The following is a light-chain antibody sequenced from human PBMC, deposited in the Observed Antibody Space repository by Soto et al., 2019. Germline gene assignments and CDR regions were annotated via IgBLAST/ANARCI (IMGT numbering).Light chain of an antibody. J-gene: IGKJ3*01. CDR1: QSVSNN. CDR2: GAS. V-gene: IGKV3-15*01. Sequence: EIVLTQSPAMLYVFPGEKATLSCGASQSVSNNLAWYHQKPGQAPRPLIYGASTRATGVPARFSGSGSGTEFTLTISSLQSEDSAIYYCQQYSSWAFTFGPGTKVAI. CDR3: QQYSSWAFT.